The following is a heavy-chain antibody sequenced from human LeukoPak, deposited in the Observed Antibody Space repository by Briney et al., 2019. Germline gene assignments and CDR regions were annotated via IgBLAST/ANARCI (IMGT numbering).Heavy chain of an antibody. J-gene: IGHJ4*02. CDR2: IGYDGSNK. D-gene: IGHD6-19*01. CDR3: ARRSGIAVAGAFDY. V-gene: IGHV3-30*19. CDR1: EFIFSIYG. Sequence: TGGSLRLSCAASEFIFSIYGMHWVRQAPGKGLEWVAFIGYDGSNKNYADSVKGRFTISRDNSKNTLYLQMNSLRAEDTAVYYCARRSGIAVAGAFDYWGQGTLVTVSS.